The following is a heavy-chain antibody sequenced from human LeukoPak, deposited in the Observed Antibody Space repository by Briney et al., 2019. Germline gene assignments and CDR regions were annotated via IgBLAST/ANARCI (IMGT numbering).Heavy chain of an antibody. V-gene: IGHV3-21*01. J-gene: IGHJ4*02. CDR1: GFTFSSYA. Sequence: PGGSLRLSCAASGFTFSSYAMSWVRQAPGKGLEWVSSISSSSSYIYYADSVKGRFTISRDNAKNSLYLQMNSLRAEDTAVYYCARDLGGSSSPIDYWGQGTLVTVSS. CDR3: ARDLGGSSSPIDY. CDR2: ISSSSSYI. D-gene: IGHD6-13*01.